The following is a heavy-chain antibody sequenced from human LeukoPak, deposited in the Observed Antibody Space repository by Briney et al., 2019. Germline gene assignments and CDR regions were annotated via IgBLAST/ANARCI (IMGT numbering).Heavy chain of an antibody. J-gene: IGHJ5*02. V-gene: IGHV3-48*01. Sequence: GGSLRLSCAASGFPFKSYAMSWVRQAPGKGLEWISYISSGVTTEYYADSVKGRFTISRDDAKNSLYLQMDSLGAEDTAAYYCARFNLGWLDPWGQGALVTVSS. CDR3: ARFNLGWLDP. CDR2: ISSGVTTE. D-gene: IGHD1-20*01. CDR1: GFPFKSYA.